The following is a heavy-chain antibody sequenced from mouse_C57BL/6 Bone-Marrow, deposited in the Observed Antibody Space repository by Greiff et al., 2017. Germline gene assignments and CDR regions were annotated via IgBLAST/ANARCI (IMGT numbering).Heavy chain of an antibody. V-gene: IGHV1-69*01. Sequence: QVQLQQPGAELVMPGASVKLSCKASGYTFTSYWMHWVKQRPGQGLEWIGEIDPSDSYTNYNQKFKGKSTLTVDKSSSTAYMQLSSLKSEDSAVYYCAREGSYDWFAYWGQGTLVTVSA. J-gene: IGHJ3*01. CDR3: AREGSYDWFAY. CDR1: GYTFTSYW. D-gene: IGHD1-1*02. CDR2: IDPSDSYT.